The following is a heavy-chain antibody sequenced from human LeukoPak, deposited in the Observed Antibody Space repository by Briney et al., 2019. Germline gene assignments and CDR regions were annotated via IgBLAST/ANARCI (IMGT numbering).Heavy chain of an antibody. D-gene: IGHD1-26*01. V-gene: IGHV3-7*04. Sequence: GGSLRLSCAASGFTFSSYSMNWVRQAPGKGLEWVASMKYDGSATYYVDSVKGRFTISRDNARNSVYVQMNSLRAEDTAVYYCARVQGSYGGSVDCWGQGTLVTVSS. J-gene: IGHJ4*02. CDR2: MKYDGSAT. CDR3: ARVQGSYGGSVDC. CDR1: GFTFSSYS.